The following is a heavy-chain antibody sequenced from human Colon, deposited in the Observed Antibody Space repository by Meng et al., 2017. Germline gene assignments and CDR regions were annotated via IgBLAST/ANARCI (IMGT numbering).Heavy chain of an antibody. CDR1: GGSFSDYY. D-gene: IGHD3-9*01. V-gene: IGHV4-34*01. J-gene: IGHJ4*02. CDR2: IHPSGST. CDR3: ARGVDWAKSGNF. Sequence: QVQLRQRGAGLLKPSEPLSLTCAVYGGSFSDYYLTWTRQPPGKGLEWVGEIHPSGSTYYSPSLQSRVTITLDTSKNQFSLTLSSMTAADTAVYYCARGVDWAKSGNFWGQGTLVTVSS.